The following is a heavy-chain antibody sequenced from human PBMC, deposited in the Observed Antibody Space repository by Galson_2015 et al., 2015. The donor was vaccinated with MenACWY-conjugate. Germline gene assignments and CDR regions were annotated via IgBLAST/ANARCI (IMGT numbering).Heavy chain of an antibody. V-gene: IGHV3-74*01. CDR2: INSDGRST. D-gene: IGHD1-26*01. Sequence: SLRLSCAASGFTFSTCWMHWVRHAPGKGLVWVSRINSDGRSTSYADSVKGRFTISRDNAKNTLYLQMNSLRAEDTAVYYCARLGGNYRTTSHFDYWGQGTLVTVSS. J-gene: IGHJ4*02. CDR1: GFTFSTCW. CDR3: ARLGGNYRTTSHFDY.